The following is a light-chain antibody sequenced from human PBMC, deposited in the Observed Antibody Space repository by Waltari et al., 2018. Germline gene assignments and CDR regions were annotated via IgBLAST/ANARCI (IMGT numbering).Light chain of an antibody. J-gene: IGKJ4*01. V-gene: IGKV1-5*03. CDR3: QQYNTYSPT. CDR1: QTITRW. Sequence: DVQMTQYPSTLYASVRDTVTILCRASQTITRWLAWYQQKPGKAPTLLIYKASTLQAGVPSRFSGSGSGTEFTLTISNLQPDDSATFYCQQYNTYSPTFGQGTKVEIK. CDR2: KAS.